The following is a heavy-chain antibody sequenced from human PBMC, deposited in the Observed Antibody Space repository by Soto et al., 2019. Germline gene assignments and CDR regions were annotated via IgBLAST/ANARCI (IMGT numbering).Heavy chain of an antibody. CDR3: AGHVSWELLLGALDY. D-gene: IGHD1-26*01. CDR1: GYTFGNYW. CDR2: IYPGDSDT. V-gene: IGHV5-51*01. J-gene: IGHJ4*02. Sequence: PGESLKISCKGSGYTFGNYWIAWVRQMPGKGLEWMGIIYPGDSDTRYSPSFQGQVTISADKSISTAYLQWSSLKASDTAMYYCAGHVSWELLLGALDYWGQGTLVTSPQ.